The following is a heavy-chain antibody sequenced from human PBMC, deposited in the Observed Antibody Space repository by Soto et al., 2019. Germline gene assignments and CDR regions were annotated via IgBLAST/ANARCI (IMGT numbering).Heavy chain of an antibody. V-gene: IGHV1-8*01. J-gene: IGHJ3*02. Sequence: ASVKVSCKASGYTFTSYDINWVRQATGQGLEWMGWMNPNSGNTGYAQKFQGRVTMTRNTSISTAYMELSSLRSEDTAVYYCARGGWRHYYDSSGYYAFYIWGQGTMVTVSS. CDR3: ARGGWRHYYDSSGYYAFYI. D-gene: IGHD3-22*01. CDR1: GYTFTSYD. CDR2: MNPNSGNT.